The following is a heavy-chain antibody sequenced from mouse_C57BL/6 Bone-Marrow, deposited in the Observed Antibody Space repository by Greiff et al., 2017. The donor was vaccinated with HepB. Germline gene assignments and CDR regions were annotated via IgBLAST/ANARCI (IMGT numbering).Heavy chain of an antibody. CDR3: VGSGYYFDY. CDR2: IHPNSGST. CDR1: GYTFTSYW. Sequence: QVQLQQPGAELVKPGASVKLSCKASGYTFTSYWMHWVKQRPGQGLEWIGMIHPNSGSTNYNEKFKSKATLTVDKSSSTAYMQLCSLTSEDSAVYYCVGSGYYFDYWGQGTTLTVSS. D-gene: IGHD1-1*02. V-gene: IGHV1-64*01. J-gene: IGHJ2*01.